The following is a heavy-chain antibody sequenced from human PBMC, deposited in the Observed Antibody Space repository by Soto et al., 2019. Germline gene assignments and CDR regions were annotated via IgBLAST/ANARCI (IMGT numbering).Heavy chain of an antibody. J-gene: IGHJ5*02. CDR3: AKVVAYYDFWSGYYT. Sequence: GGSLRLSCAASGFTFSSYAMSWVRQAPGKGLEWVSAISGSGGSTYYADSVRGRFTISRDNSKNTLYLQMNSLRAEDTAVYYCAKVVAYYDFWSGYYTWGQGTLVTVSS. CDR1: GFTFSSYA. D-gene: IGHD3-3*01. V-gene: IGHV3-23*01. CDR2: ISGSGGST.